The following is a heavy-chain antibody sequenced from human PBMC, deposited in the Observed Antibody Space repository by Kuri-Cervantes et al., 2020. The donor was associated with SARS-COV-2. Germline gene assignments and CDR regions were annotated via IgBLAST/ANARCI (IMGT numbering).Heavy chain of an antibody. Sequence: GGSLRLSCAASGFTFDDYTMHWVRQAPGKGLEWVAVISYDGSNKYYADSVKGRFTISRDNSKNTLYLQMNSLRAEDTAVYYCARDREGTISDYWGQGTLVTVSS. D-gene: IGHD1-26*01. CDR3: ARDREGTISDY. J-gene: IGHJ4*02. CDR1: GFTFDDYT. CDR2: ISYDGSNK. V-gene: IGHV3-30*04.